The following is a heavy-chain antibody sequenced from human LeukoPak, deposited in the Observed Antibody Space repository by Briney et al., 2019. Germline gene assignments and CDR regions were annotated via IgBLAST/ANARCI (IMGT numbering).Heavy chain of an antibody. Sequence: ASVKVSCKASGYTFTGYYMHWVRQTPGQGLEWMGWINPSSGGTNYAQKFQGRVTMTRDTSISTAYMELSRLRSDDTAGYYCARDFVEGCSSTSCYTNWFDPWGQGTLVTVSS. CDR1: GYTFTGYY. CDR2: INPSSGGT. V-gene: IGHV1-2*02. CDR3: ARDFVEGCSSTSCYTNWFDP. D-gene: IGHD2-2*02. J-gene: IGHJ5*02.